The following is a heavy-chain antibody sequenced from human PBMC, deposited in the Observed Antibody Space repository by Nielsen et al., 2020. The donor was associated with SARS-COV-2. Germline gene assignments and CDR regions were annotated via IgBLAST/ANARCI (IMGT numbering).Heavy chain of an antibody. CDR1: GFTFDDYA. CDR3: AKDSSSSGGYWYFDL. CDR2: ISWNSDSI. V-gene: IGHV3-9*01. J-gene: IGHJ2*01. D-gene: IGHD3-10*01. Sequence: GGSLRLSCAASGFTFDDYAMHWVRQAPGKGLEWVARISWNSDSIDYADSVQGRFTISRDNAKDSVYLEMSSLRPEDTAFYYCAKDSSSSGGYWYFDLWGRGTLVTVSS.